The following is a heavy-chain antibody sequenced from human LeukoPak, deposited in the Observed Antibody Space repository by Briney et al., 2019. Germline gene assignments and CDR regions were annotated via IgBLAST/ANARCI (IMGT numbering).Heavy chain of an antibody. V-gene: IGHV6-1*01. CDR3: ARDSQVPWFGETPQRPYYYYYGMDV. D-gene: IGHD3-10*01. CDR1: GDSVSSNSAA. J-gene: IGHJ6*02. CDR2: TYYRSKWYN. Sequence: SQTLSLTCAISGDSVSSNSAAWNWIRQSPSRGLEWLGRTYYRSKWYNDYAVSVKSRITINPDTSKNQFSLQLNSVTPEDTAVYYCARDSQVPWFGETPQRPYYYYYGMDVWGQGTTVTVSS.